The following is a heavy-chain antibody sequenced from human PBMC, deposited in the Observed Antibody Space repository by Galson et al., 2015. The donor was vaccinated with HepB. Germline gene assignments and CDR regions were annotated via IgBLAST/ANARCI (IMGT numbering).Heavy chain of an antibody. CDR3: SHRLSFRSGSYYFDY. D-gene: IGHD1-26*01. Sequence: PALVKPTQTLTLTCTFSGFSLSTSGVGVVWIRQPPGKALEWLALIYWDDDKRYSPSLKSRLTITKDTSKNEVVLTMTNMDPVDTATYYCSHRLSFRSGSYYFDYWGQGTLVTVSS. CDR2: IYWDDDK. V-gene: IGHV2-5*02. J-gene: IGHJ4*02. CDR1: GFSLSTSGVG.